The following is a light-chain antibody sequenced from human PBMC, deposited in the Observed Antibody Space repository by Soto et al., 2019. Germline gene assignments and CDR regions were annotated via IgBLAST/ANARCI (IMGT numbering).Light chain of an antibody. J-gene: IGKJ1*01. V-gene: IGKV1-39*01. CDR2: AAS. CDR1: QSISTY. CDR3: QHSYNIPRP. Sequence: DIPMTQSPSSLSASVGDRVTITCRASQSISTYLNWYQQKPGKAPKLLIYAASGLQSGDPSRFSGSGSGTDFTVTISNLQPEDFATYYFQHSYNIPRPFDQGTKVEIK.